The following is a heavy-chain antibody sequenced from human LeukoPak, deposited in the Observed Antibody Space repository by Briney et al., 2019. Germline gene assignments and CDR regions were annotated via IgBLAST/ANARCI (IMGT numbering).Heavy chain of an antibody. V-gene: IGHV3-30*02. CDR3: ARTQAYCQYGDCHYYYYYMDV. CDR1: GFTFSPYG. J-gene: IGHJ6*03. CDR2: IRYDGSNK. D-gene: IGHD4-17*01. Sequence: PGGSLRLSCAASGFTFSPYGMHWVRQAPGKGLEWVAFIRYDGSNKYYGDSVKGRFTISRDNSKNTVYLQMNNLRAEDTAVYYCARTQAYCQYGDCHYYYYYMDVWGKGTTVTVSS.